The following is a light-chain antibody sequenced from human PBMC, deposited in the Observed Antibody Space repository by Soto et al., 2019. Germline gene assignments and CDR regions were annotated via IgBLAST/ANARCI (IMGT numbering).Light chain of an antibody. CDR3: QQYGSSPPLT. Sequence: EIVLTQSPGTLSLSPGERATLSCRASQSVSSNYLAWYQQKPGQAPRLLIYGASSRATGIPDRFSGSGSETDFTLTISRLEPEDFVVYYCQQYGSSPPLTFGGGTKVEIK. CDR2: GAS. J-gene: IGKJ4*01. V-gene: IGKV3-20*01. CDR1: QSVSSNY.